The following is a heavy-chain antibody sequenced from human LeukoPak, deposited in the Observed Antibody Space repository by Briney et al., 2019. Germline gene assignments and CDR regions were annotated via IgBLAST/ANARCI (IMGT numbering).Heavy chain of an antibody. V-gene: IGHV3-7*01. J-gene: IGHJ6*02. Sequence: GGSLRLSCAASGFTFSSYWMSWVRQAPGKGLEWVANIKQDGSEKYYVDSEKGRFTISRDNAKNSLYLQMNSLRAEDTAVYYCARVGDYYYDSSGYYDYYYGMDVWGQGTTVTVSS. CDR1: GFTFSSYW. CDR2: IKQDGSEK. CDR3: ARVGDYYYDSSGYYDYYYGMDV. D-gene: IGHD3-22*01.